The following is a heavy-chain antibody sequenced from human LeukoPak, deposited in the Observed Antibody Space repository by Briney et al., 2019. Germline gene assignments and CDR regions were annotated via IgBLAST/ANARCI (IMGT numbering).Heavy chain of an antibody. D-gene: IGHD3-10*01. V-gene: IGHV3-23*01. CDR1: GFTFSSYA. CDR3: AKEVITMVRGARSWFDP. Sequence: AGGSLRLSCAASGFTFSSYAMSWVRQAPRKGLEWVSAISGSGGSTYYADSVKGRFTISRDNSKNTLYLQMNSLRAEDTAVYYCAKEVITMVRGARSWFDPWGQEPWSPSPQ. CDR2: ISGSGGST. J-gene: IGHJ5*02.